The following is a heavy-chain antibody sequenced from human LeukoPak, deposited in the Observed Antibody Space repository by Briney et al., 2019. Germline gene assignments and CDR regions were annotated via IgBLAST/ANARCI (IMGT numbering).Heavy chain of an antibody. CDR2: ITNSGNSK. J-gene: IGHJ4*02. Sequence: GGSLRLSCAASEFTFSSYSMNWVCQAPGKGLEWVSYITNSGNSKSYADSVKGRFTISRDNTKTSMYLRMNGIRAEDTAVYYCARGGYGYNALFDHWGQGTLVIVSS. CDR3: ARGGYGYNALFDH. CDR1: EFTFSSYS. D-gene: IGHD5-18*01. V-gene: IGHV3-48*01.